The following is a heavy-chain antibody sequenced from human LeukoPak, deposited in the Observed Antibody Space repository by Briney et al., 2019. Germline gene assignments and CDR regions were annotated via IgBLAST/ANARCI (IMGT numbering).Heavy chain of an antibody. V-gene: IGHV4-59*01. J-gene: IGHJ3*02. CDR2: IYYSGST. CDR3: ARGDCSGGSCYYLTRGHAFDI. D-gene: IGHD2-15*01. Sequence: PSETLSLTCTVSGGSISSYYWSWIRQPPGKGLEWIGYIYYSGSTNYNPSLKSRVTISVDTSKNQFSLKLSSVTAADTAVYYCARGDCSGGSCYYLTRGHAFDIWGQGTMVTVSS. CDR1: GGSISSYY.